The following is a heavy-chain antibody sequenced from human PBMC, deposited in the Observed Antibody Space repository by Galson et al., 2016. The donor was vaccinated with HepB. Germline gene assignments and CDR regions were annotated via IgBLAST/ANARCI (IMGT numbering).Heavy chain of an antibody. J-gene: IGHJ3*01. CDR2: IGHDGTGK. Sequence: SLRLSCATSGITFSRLVMHWVRQAPGKGLEWVAVIGHDGTGKIYAAAVGGRFTISKDDSRSTLYLQMDSLAPEDPAVYFCATAGRTSGRSDTFEFWGPGALVSVSS. CDR3: ATAGRTSGRSDTFEF. D-gene: IGHD6-19*01. CDR1: GITFSRLV. V-gene: IGHV3-30-3*01.